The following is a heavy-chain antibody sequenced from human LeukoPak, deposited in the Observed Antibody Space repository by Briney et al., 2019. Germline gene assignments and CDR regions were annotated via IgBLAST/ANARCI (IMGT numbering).Heavy chain of an antibody. Sequence: EGSLRLSCAASGFTFSSFAMHWVRQAPGKGLEWVAVISYDGSNKYYADSVKGRFTISRDNSRNTLYLQMNSLRAEGTAVYYCTRANDGRPNWFDPWGQGTLVTVSS. CDR2: ISYDGSNK. CDR1: GFTFSSFA. J-gene: IGHJ5*02. D-gene: IGHD3-16*01. V-gene: IGHV3-30-3*01. CDR3: TRANDGRPNWFDP.